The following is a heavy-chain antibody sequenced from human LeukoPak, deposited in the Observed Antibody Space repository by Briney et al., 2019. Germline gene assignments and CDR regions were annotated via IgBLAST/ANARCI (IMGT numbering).Heavy chain of an antibody. J-gene: IGHJ3*02. CDR1: GGSISSCGYY. Sequence: PSQTLSLTCTVSGGSISSCGYYWSWIRQHPGKGLEWIGYIYYSGSTYYNPSLKSRVTISVDTSKNQFSLKLSSVTAADTAVYYCARVEMATIHAFDIWGEGTLVTVSS. CDR3: ARVEMATIHAFDI. D-gene: IGHD5-24*01. V-gene: IGHV4-31*03. CDR2: IYYSGST.